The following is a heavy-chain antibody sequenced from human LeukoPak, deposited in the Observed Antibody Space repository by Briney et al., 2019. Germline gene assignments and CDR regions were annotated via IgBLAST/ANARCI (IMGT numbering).Heavy chain of an antibody. CDR1: EFSFISYN. Sequence: PVGSLRLSCAASEFSFISYNMNWVRQAPGKGLEWVSSIGSSSTYIYYADSVKGRFTISKDNARNSLYLQMNSLRAEDTAVYYCTRLAATGYSSRWGQGTLVTVSS. V-gene: IGHV3-21*01. CDR3: TRLAATGYSSR. CDR2: IGSSSTYI. D-gene: IGHD6-19*01. J-gene: IGHJ4*02.